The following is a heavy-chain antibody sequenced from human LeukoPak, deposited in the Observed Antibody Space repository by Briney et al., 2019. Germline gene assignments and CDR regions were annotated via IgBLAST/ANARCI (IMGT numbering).Heavy chain of an antibody. CDR1: GFTFSSYA. Sequence: PGGSLRLSCAASGFTFSSYAMSWVRQAPGKGLEWVSVIYSGGSTYYADSVKGRFTISRDNSKNTLYLQMNSLRAEDTAVYYCARSRPVGSGYYDYWGQGTLVTVSS. J-gene: IGHJ4*02. CDR2: IYSGGST. D-gene: IGHD3-22*01. CDR3: ARSRPVGSGYYDY. V-gene: IGHV3-53*01.